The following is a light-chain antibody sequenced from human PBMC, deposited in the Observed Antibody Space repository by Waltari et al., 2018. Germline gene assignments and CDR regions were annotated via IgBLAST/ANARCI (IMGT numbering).Light chain of an antibody. CDR2: YKSNSE. CDR3: MIWHRSAWV. Sequence: QALLTQPSSLPASPGTSASPTCTFDSGLNVGAYRIYWYQHKPGSPPQYLLRYKSNSEKQGTRVPSRLSESKDASANAGILIISGLQSEDEGDYYCMIWHRSAWVFGGGTKLTVL. J-gene: IGLJ3*02. V-gene: IGLV5-45*02. CDR1: SGLNVGAYR.